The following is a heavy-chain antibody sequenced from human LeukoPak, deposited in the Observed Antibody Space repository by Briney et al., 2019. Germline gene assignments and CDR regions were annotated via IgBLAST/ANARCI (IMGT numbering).Heavy chain of an antibody. Sequence: ASVKVSCKASGYTFTSYGISWVRQAPGQGLEWMGWISAYNGNTNYAQKLQGRVTMTTDTSTSTAYMELRSLRSDDTAVYYCARAAYYYDSSGYSNWFDPWGQGTLVTVSS. CDR1: GYTFTSYG. D-gene: IGHD3-22*01. V-gene: IGHV1-18*01. J-gene: IGHJ5*02. CDR2: ISAYNGNT. CDR3: ARAAYYYDSSGYSNWFDP.